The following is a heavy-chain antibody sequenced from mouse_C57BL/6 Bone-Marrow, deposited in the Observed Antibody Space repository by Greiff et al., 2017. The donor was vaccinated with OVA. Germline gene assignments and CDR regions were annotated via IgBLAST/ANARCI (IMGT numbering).Heavy chain of an antibody. D-gene: IGHD1-1*01. J-gene: IGHJ1*03. V-gene: IGHV2-2*01. Sequence: VKLMESGPGLVQPSQSLSITCTVSGFSLTSCGVHWVRQSPGKGLEWLGVIWSGGSTDYNAAFISRLSISKDNSKSQVFFKMNSLQADDTAIYYCARKTATYGSSPYWYFDVWGTGTTVTVSS. CDR3: ARKTATYGSSPYWYFDV. CDR2: IWSGGST. CDR1: GFSLTSCG.